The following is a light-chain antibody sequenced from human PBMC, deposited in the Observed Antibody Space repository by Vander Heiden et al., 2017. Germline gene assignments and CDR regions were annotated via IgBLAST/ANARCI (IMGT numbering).Light chain of an antibody. Sequence: EIVMTQSPAILFVSPGETAILSSRASQRVSSNLAWYQQQPGQAPSHLIYGASTRATDIPARFSGSGSGTEFTLTISSLQSEDFAVYYCQQYNNWPPRGTFGQGTKLEIK. CDR1: QRVSSN. V-gene: IGKV3-15*01. CDR2: GAS. CDR3: QQYNNWPPRGT. J-gene: IGKJ2*02.